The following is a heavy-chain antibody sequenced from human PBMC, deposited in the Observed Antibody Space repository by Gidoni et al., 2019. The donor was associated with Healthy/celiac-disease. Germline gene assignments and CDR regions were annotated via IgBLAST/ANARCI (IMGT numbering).Heavy chain of an antibody. CDR1: GFTFGDYA. Sequence: EVQLVESGVGLVQPWRSLRLSCTASGFTFGDYAMSWFRQAPGTGLEWVGFIRSKAYGGTTEYAASVKGRFTISRDDSKSIAYLQMNSLKTEDTAVYYCTRGPSEGYCSGGSCYLFDYWGQGTLVTVSS. CDR2: IRSKAYGGTT. V-gene: IGHV3-49*03. J-gene: IGHJ4*02. CDR3: TRGPSEGYCSGGSCYLFDY. D-gene: IGHD2-15*01.